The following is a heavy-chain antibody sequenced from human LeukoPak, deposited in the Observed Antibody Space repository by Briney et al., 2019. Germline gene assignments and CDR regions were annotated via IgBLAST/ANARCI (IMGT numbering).Heavy chain of an antibody. J-gene: IGHJ5*01. V-gene: IGHV4-59*02. CDR3: ARDTDSSGYYDS. D-gene: IGHD3-22*01. CDR2: IYNSGST. CDR1: GGSVSSYY. Sequence: PETLSPTCIVSGGSVSSYYWTWIRQPPGKGLEWIGYIYNSGSTNYNPSLKSRVTISVDTSKNQFSLKLSSVTAADTAVYYCARDTDSSGYYDSWGQGTLVTVSS.